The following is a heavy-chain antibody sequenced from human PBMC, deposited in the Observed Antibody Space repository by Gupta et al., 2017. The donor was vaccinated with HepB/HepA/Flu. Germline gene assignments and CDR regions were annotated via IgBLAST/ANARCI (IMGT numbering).Heavy chain of an antibody. D-gene: IGHD6-19*01. CDR3: STSYTSGWKGGVDY. V-gene: IGHV3-15*01. CDR2: IKRKTDGGKT. CDR1: EFTFNNAW. Sequence: EVQLVESGGGLVTPGGSLRLSCAASEFTFNNAWMSWVRQAPGKGMEWVGRIKRKTDGGKTDYAAPVKGRFTISRDESKNTLYLQMNSLKTEETAVYYCSTSYTSGWKGGVDYWGQGTLVTVSS. J-gene: IGHJ4*02.